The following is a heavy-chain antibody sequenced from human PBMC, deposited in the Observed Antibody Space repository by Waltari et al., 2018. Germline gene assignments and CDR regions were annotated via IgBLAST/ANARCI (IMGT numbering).Heavy chain of an antibody. J-gene: IGHJ4*02. D-gene: IGHD2-2*01. CDR3: ASTFGGYCSSTSCEPPDY. Sequence: QLQLQESGPGLVKPSETLSLTCTVSGGSIRSSSYYWGWIRQPPGKGLEWIGSIYYSGSTYYNPSLKSRVTISVDTSKNQFSLKLSSVTAADTAVYYCASTFGGYCSSTSCEPPDYWGQGTLVTVSS. CDR1: GGSIRSSSYY. CDR2: IYYSGST. V-gene: IGHV4-39*01.